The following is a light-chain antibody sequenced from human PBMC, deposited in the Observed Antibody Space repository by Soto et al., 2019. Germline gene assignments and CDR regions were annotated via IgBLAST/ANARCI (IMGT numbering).Light chain of an antibody. Sequence: EIVMTQSPSTLYVSAGHIVTLSCRASQSVSSNLAWYQQRPGQAPRLLIHGASTRATGIPSRFSGSGSGTDFTLTISSLQPDDFATYYCQQYDTYWTFGQGTKVDIK. J-gene: IGKJ1*01. CDR1: QSVSSN. V-gene: IGKV3-15*01. CDR2: GAS. CDR3: QQYDTYWT.